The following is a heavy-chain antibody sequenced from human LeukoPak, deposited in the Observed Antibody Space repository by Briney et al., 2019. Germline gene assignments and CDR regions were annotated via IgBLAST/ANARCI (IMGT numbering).Heavy chain of an antibody. Sequence: ASVKVSCKASGYTFTSYDINWVRQATGQGLAWMGWMNPNSGNTGYAQKFQGRVTMTRNTSISTAYMELSSLRSEDTAVYYCARPTDDYGDYGGYWGQGTLVTVSS. CDR2: MNPNSGNT. CDR1: GYTFTSYD. D-gene: IGHD4-17*01. J-gene: IGHJ4*02. V-gene: IGHV1-8*01. CDR3: ARPTDDYGDYGGY.